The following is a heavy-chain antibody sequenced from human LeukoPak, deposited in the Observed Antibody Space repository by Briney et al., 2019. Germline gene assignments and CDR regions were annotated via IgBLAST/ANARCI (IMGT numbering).Heavy chain of an antibody. CDR3: ARALWFGRQMDV. CDR2: ISSNGGST. V-gene: IGHV3-64*01. J-gene: IGHJ6*04. D-gene: IGHD3-10*01. Sequence: SGGSLRLSCAASGFTFSSYAMHWVRQAPGKGLEYVSAISSNGGSTYYANSVKGRFTISRDNSKNTLYLQMGSLRAEDMAVYYCARALWFGRQMDVWGKGTTVTISS. CDR1: GFTFSSYA.